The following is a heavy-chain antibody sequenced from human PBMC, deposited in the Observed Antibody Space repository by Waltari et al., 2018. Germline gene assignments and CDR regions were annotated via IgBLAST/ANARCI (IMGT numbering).Heavy chain of an antibody. CDR3: TRDANVGAPPPIGX. V-gene: IGHV4-39*07. D-gene: IGHD3-16*01. J-gene: IGHJ4*02. CDR1: GGSISDTSYF. Sequence: QLQLQESGPXXVKPSETLFLTCNVSGGSISDTSYFWGWVPQPPGKGLEGIGSIPRRESAXXXSPPTSRATISFDKAXNXLYLKLTPLTAADTAPYXCTRDANVGAPPPIGXXGQGALVTVS. CDR2: IPRRESA.